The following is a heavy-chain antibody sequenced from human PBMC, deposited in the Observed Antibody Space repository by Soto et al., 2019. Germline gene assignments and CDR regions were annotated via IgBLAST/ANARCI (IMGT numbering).Heavy chain of an antibody. J-gene: IGHJ5*02. V-gene: IGHV3-33*01. CDR1: GLTFSTYG. CDR2: IWYDGINK. D-gene: IGHD3-10*01. CDR3: ARDPIHGSGLFDA. Sequence: QVQLVESGGGVVQPGRSLRLSCAASGLTFSTYGMHWVRQSPGKWLEWVAFIWYDGINKKYADSVKGRFTISRDNSKNMVFLEMNSLRVEDTAVYHCARDPIHGSGLFDAWGQGTLVTVSS.